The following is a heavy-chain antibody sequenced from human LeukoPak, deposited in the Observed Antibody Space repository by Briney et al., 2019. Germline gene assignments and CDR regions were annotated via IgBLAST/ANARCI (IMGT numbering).Heavy chain of an antibody. V-gene: IGHV3-23*01. Sequence: GGSLRLSCAASGFTFSSYAMSWVRQAPGKGLEWVSAISGSGGSTYSADSVKGRFTISRDNSKNTLYLQMSSLRDEDTAVYFCARDGTTFFGASIIVDYYYAMDVWGQGTTVTVSS. J-gene: IGHJ6*02. CDR1: GFTFSSYA. CDR3: ARDGTTFFGASIIVDYYYAMDV. D-gene: IGHD3-3*01. CDR2: ISGSGGST.